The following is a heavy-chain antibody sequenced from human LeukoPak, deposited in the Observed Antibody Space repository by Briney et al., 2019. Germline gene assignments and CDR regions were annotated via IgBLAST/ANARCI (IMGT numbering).Heavy chain of an antibody. Sequence: PSETLSLTCAVYGGSFSGYYWSWICQPPGKGLEWIGEINHSGSTNYNPSLKSRVTISVDTSKNQFSLKLSSVTAADTAVYYCARVGGSSSWYDYWGQGTLVTVSS. V-gene: IGHV4-34*01. CDR2: INHSGST. J-gene: IGHJ4*02. CDR1: GGSFSGYY. CDR3: ARVGGSSSWYDY. D-gene: IGHD6-13*01.